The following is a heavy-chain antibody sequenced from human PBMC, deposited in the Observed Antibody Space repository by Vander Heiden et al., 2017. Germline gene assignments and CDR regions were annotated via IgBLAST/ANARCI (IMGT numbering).Heavy chain of an antibody. D-gene: IGHD6-19*01. V-gene: IGHV3-53*01. CDR3: ARDKSVSSGWYTSYGMDV. CDR2: IYSGGST. Sequence: EVQLVESGGGLIQPGGSLRLSCAASGFTVSSNYMGGVRQAPGKGLEWVSVIYSGGSTYYADSVKGRFTISRDNSKNTLYLQMNSLRAEDTAVYYCARDKSVSSGWYTSYGMDVWGQGTTVTVSS. J-gene: IGHJ6*02. CDR1: GFTVSSNY.